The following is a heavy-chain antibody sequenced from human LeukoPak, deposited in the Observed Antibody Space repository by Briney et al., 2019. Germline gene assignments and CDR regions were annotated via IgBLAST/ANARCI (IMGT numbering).Heavy chain of an antibody. CDR2: RSYDGSNK. Sequence: GGSLRLSCAASGFTFSSYAMHWVRQAPGKGLEWVAVRSYDGSNKYYADSVKGRFTISRDNSKNTLYLQMNSLRAEDTAVYYCARDKVGGLELPPTYYFDYWGQGTLVTVSS. CDR1: GFTFSSYA. V-gene: IGHV3-30-3*01. D-gene: IGHD1-7*01. J-gene: IGHJ4*02. CDR3: ARDKVGGLELPPTYYFDY.